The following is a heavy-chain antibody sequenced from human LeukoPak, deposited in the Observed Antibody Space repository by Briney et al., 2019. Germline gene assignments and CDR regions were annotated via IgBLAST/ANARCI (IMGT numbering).Heavy chain of an antibody. CDR3: ARDRRYFDWLSPADY. D-gene: IGHD3-9*01. Sequence: GGSLRLSCAASGFSFSDYYMSWIRQAPGKGLEWVSLISSTSPSAISYGDSVKGRFTTSRDNGRNSLFLQMNSLRAEDTAVYYCARDRRYFDWLSPADYWGQGTLVTVSS. CDR2: ISSTSPSAI. J-gene: IGHJ4*02. CDR1: GFSFSDYY. V-gene: IGHV3-11*04.